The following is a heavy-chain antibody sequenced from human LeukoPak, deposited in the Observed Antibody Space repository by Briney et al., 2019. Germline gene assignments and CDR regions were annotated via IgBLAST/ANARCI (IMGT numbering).Heavy chain of an antibody. Sequence: GASVKVSCKASGYTFTTYGISWVRQAPGQGLEWMGWVSAYNGNTNYAQKLQGRVTMTTDTSANTAYMELGSLRSDDTAVYYCAREKTTRGSYFDYWGQGTLVTVSS. V-gene: IGHV1-18*01. J-gene: IGHJ4*02. D-gene: IGHD1-1*01. CDR1: GYTFTTYG. CDR3: AREKTTRGSYFDY. CDR2: VSAYNGNT.